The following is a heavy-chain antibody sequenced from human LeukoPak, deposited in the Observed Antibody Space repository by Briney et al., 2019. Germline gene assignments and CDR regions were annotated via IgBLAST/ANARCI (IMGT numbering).Heavy chain of an antibody. D-gene: IGHD6-19*01. Sequence: SETLSLTCAVYGGSFSGYYWSWIRQPPGKGLEWIGEINHSGSTNYNPSLKSRVTISVDTSKNQFSLKLSSVTAADTAVYYCARGGRWLVTGYFQHWGQGTLVTVPS. CDR3: ARGGRWLVTGYFQH. CDR1: GGSFSGYY. V-gene: IGHV4-34*01. CDR2: INHSGST. J-gene: IGHJ1*01.